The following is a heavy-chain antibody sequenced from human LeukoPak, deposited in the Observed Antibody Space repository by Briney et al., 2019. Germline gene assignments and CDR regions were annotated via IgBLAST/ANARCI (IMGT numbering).Heavy chain of an antibody. D-gene: IGHD6-13*01. Sequence: ASVKVSCKASGYTFTSYGISWVRQAPGQGLEWMGWISAYNGNTNYAQKLQGRVTMTTDTSTSTAYMELRSLRSDDTAVYYCARVIAAVSNPDYYYYMDVWGKGTTVTVSS. CDR3: ARVIAAVSNPDYYYYMDV. V-gene: IGHV1-18*01. CDR1: GYTFTSYG. J-gene: IGHJ6*03. CDR2: ISAYNGNT.